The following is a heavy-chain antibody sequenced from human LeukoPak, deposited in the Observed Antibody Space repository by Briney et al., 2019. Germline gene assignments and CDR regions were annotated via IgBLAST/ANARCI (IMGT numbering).Heavy chain of an antibody. CDR2: IKQDGSEK. Sequence: GGSLRLSCAASGFTFYYYGMSWVRHATGRGLEGVANIKQDGSEKYYVDCVKGRFTIPRDNDKYSLYLQMNSLRAEDTAVYYCARAYSSSSNNWFDPWGQGTLVTVSS. CDR1: GFTFYYYG. D-gene: IGHD6-13*01. J-gene: IGHJ5*02. CDR3: ARAYSSSSNNWFDP. V-gene: IGHV3-7*04.